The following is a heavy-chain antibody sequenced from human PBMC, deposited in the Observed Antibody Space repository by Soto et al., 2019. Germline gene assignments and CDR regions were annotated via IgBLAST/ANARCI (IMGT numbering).Heavy chain of an antibody. CDR2: IYYSGST. Sequence: QVQLQESGPGLVKPSQTLSLTCTVSGGSISSGGYYWSWIRQHPGKGLEWIGYIYYSGSTYYNPSLKSRVTIPVDTSKNQFSLKLSSVTAADTAVYYCARGGQQLVRYYGMDVWGQGTTVTVSS. CDR3: ARGGQQLVRYYGMDV. D-gene: IGHD6-13*01. CDR1: GGSISSGGYY. V-gene: IGHV4-31*03. J-gene: IGHJ6*02.